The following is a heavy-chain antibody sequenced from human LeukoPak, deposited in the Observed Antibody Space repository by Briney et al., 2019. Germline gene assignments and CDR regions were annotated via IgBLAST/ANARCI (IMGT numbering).Heavy chain of an antibody. Sequence: GGSLRLSCATSGFTFNSYAMHWVRQAPGKGLEWVAVISYDESNKYYADSVKGRFTISRDNSKNTLYVQMNSLRAEDTAVYYCARVRERFYSSSSLDYWGQGTLVTVSS. CDR3: ARVRERFYSSSSLDY. CDR1: GFTFNSYA. CDR2: ISYDESNK. D-gene: IGHD6-6*01. V-gene: IGHV3-30*04. J-gene: IGHJ4*02.